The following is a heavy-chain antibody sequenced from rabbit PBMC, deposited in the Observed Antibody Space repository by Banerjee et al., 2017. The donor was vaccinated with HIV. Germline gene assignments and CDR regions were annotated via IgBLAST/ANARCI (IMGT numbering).Heavy chain of an antibody. CDR1: GFDFSSYG. J-gene: IGHJ4*01. CDR2: IDPVFGST. CDR3: ARSAYAGISYYNL. V-gene: IGHV1S47*01. Sequence: QEQLVESGGGLVQPGGSLTLSCKASGFDFSSYGVSWVRQAPGKGLEWIGYIDPVFGSTYYASWVNGRFTISSHDAQNTLYLQLNSLTAADTATYFCARSAYAGISYYNLWGPGTLVTVS. D-gene: IGHD8-1*01.